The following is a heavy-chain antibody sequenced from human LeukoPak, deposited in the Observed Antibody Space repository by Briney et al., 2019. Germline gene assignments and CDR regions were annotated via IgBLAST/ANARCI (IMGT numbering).Heavy chain of an antibody. D-gene: IGHD2-2*02. CDR1: GRSISSYY. CDR3: ARQVVVVPAAIDWFDP. CDR2: IYTSGST. V-gene: IGHV4-4*09. J-gene: IGHJ5*02. Sequence: SETLSLTCTVSGRSISSYYWSWIRQPPGKGLEWIGYIYTSGSTNYNPSLKSRVTISVDTSKNQFSLKLSSVTAADTAVYYCARQVVVVPAAIDWFDPWGQGTLVTVSS.